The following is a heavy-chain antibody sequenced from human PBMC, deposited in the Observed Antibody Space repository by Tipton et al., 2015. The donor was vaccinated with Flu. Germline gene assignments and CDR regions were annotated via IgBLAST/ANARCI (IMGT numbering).Heavy chain of an antibody. Sequence: TLSLTCTVSGDSISSYYWSWIRQPPGKGLEWIGNIYHRGNTYHNPSLKSRVTISVDTSKNQFSLKLSSVTAADTAVYYCARRDYSNYVSDPRNWFDPWGQGTLVTVSS. CDR1: GDSISSYY. D-gene: IGHD4-11*01. CDR3: ARRDYSNYVSDPRNWFDP. CDR2: IYHRGNT. V-gene: IGHV4-59*08. J-gene: IGHJ5*02.